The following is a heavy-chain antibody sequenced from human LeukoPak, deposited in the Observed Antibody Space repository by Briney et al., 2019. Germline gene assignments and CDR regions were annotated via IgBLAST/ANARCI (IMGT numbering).Heavy chain of an antibody. CDR2: IYYDGSNK. V-gene: IGHV3-33*08. Sequence: GGSLRLSCAASGFTFNSYGMHWLRQSPGKGLESVADIYYDGSNKYYADSVKSRYTISRDNSKHTLDLQMNSLKADDTAVYYCARAHYSNVPPYYFYYYMDVWGKGTAVTVSS. CDR3: ARAHYSNVPPYYFYYYMDV. D-gene: IGHD4-11*01. CDR1: GFTFNSYG. J-gene: IGHJ6*03.